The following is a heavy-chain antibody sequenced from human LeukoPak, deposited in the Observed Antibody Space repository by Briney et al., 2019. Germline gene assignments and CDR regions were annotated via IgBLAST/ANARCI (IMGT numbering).Heavy chain of an antibody. CDR3: ASTRYDSSGPSLYFDY. CDR2: ISSSSSYI. V-gene: IGHV3-21*01. CDR1: GFTFRDYW. J-gene: IGHJ4*02. Sequence: GGSLRLSCAASGFTFRDYWMHWIRQAPGKGLEWVSSISSSSSYIYYADSVKGRFTISRDNAKNSLYLQMNSLRAEDTAVYYCASTRYDSSGPSLYFDYWGQGTLVTVSS. D-gene: IGHD3-22*01.